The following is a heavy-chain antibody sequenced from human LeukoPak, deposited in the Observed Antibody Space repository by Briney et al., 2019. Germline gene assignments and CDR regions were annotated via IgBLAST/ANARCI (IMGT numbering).Heavy chain of an antibody. Sequence: GESLKISCEASGYSFTNYWIAWVRQMPGKGLEWMGIIYPGDSDTRYSPSFQGQVSISADKSISTVYLQWSSLKASDTAMYYCARYSSSPEYWFDPWGQGTLVTVSS. CDR3: ARYSSSPEYWFDP. D-gene: IGHD6-13*01. V-gene: IGHV5-51*01. CDR2: IYPGDSDT. CDR1: GYSFTNYW. J-gene: IGHJ5*02.